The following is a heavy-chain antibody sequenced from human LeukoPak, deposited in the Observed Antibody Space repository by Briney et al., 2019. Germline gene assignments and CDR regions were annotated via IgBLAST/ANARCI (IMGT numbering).Heavy chain of an antibody. D-gene: IGHD3-3*01. CDR3: AKDQVIDFGVVTYYYYYMDV. J-gene: IGHJ6*03. V-gene: IGHV3-74*01. CDR2: INTDGSST. Sequence: PGGSLRLSCAASGFTFSSYWMHWVRQAPGKGLVWVSRINTDGSSTSYADSVKGRLTISRDNAKNTLYLQMNSLRAEDTAVYYCAKDQVIDFGVVTYYYYYMDVWGKGTTVTVSS. CDR1: GFTFSSYW.